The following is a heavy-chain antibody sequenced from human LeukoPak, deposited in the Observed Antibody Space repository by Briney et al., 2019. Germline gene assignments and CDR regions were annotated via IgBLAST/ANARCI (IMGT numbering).Heavy chain of an antibody. CDR3: ARGYYGSGSYYMGY. CDR1: GYTFTSYD. Sequence: ASVKVSCRASGYTFTSYDINWVRQATGQGLEWMGWMNPNSGNTGYAQKFQGRVTITRNTSISTAYMELSSLRSEDTAVYYCARGYYGSGSYYMGYWGQGTLVTVSS. D-gene: IGHD3-10*01. V-gene: IGHV1-8*03. CDR2: MNPNSGNT. J-gene: IGHJ4*02.